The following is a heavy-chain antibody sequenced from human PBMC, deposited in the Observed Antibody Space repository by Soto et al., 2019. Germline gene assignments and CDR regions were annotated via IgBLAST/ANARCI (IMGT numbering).Heavy chain of an antibody. CDR1: GFTFGSYE. Sequence: EVQLVESGGGLVQPGGSLRLSCAASGFTFGSYEMNWVRQAPGKGLEWVSYISSSGSIIYYADSVKGRFTISRDNAKNSLYPQMNSLRAEDTAVYYCARGVLYYYDSSGYPHWLDPWGQGTLVTVSS. CDR3: ARGVLYYYDSSGYPHWLDP. D-gene: IGHD3-22*01. J-gene: IGHJ5*02. V-gene: IGHV3-48*03. CDR2: ISSSGSII.